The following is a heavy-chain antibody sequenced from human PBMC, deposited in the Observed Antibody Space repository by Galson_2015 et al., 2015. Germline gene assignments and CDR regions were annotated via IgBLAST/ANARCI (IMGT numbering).Heavy chain of an antibody. D-gene: IGHD4-17*01. CDR1: GFTVSSNY. V-gene: IGHV3-7*03. J-gene: IGHJ3*02. CDR3: ARGPRYGAFDI. CDR2: IKQDASEK. Sequence: SLRLSCAASGFTVSSNYMSWVRQAPGKGLEWVANIKQDASEKYYVDSVKGRFAISRDNAKTSLYLQMNSLGAEDTAVYYCARGPRYGAFDIWGQGTMVTVSS.